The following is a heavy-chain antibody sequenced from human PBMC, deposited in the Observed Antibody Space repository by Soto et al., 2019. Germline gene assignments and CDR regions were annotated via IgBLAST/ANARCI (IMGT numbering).Heavy chain of an antibody. Sequence: GGSLRLSCAASGFTFSSYGMHWVRQAPGKGLEWVAVIWYDGSNKYYADSVKGRFTISRDNSKNTLYLQMNSLRAEDTAVYYCARDYYYYGSGSSRTPFFDYWGQGTLVTVSS. J-gene: IGHJ4*02. CDR2: IWYDGSNK. D-gene: IGHD3-10*01. V-gene: IGHV3-33*01. CDR1: GFTFSSYG. CDR3: ARDYYYYGSGSSRTPFFDY.